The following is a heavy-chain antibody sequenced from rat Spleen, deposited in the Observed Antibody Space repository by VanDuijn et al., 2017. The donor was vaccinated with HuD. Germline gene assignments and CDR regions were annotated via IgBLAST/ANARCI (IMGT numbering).Heavy chain of an antibody. Sequence: EVQLVESGGGLVQPGRSLKLSCAASGFTFSDYYMAWVRQAPKKGLEWVASITNASGRTYYPDSVKGRFTISRDTAQNTLYLQMNSLRSEDTATYHCARGGFFRYWGQGVMVTVSS. CDR3: ARGGFFRY. CDR1: GFTFSDYY. CDR2: ITNASGRT. V-gene: IGHV5-22*01. D-gene: IGHD1-6*01. J-gene: IGHJ2*01.